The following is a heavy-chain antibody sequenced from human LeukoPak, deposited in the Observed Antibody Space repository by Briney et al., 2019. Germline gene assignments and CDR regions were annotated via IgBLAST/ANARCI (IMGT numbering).Heavy chain of an antibody. CDR2: ISSSGSYM. D-gene: IGHD4-23*01. Sequence: GGSLRLSCAASGFTFSSYSMNWVRQAPGKGLEWVSSISSSGSYMYYADSVKGRFTISRDNDKNSLYLHMNSLRAEDTAVYYCARGDGGNSAFDYWGQGNLVTVSS. V-gene: IGHV3-21*04. J-gene: IGHJ4*02. CDR3: ARGDGGNSAFDY. CDR1: GFTFSSYS.